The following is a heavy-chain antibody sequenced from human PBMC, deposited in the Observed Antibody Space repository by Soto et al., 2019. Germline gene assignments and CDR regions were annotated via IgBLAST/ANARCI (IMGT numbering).Heavy chain of an antibody. Sequence: SVKVSCKASGGTFSSYAISWVRQAPGQGLEWMGGIIPIFGTANYAQKFQGRVTITADESTSTAYMELSSLRSEDTAMYYCARALGYYGSGTSPIWGQGTLVTVSS. J-gene: IGHJ4*02. V-gene: IGHV1-69*13. CDR3: ARALGYYGSGTSPI. D-gene: IGHD3-10*01. CDR1: GGTFSSYA. CDR2: IIPIFGTA.